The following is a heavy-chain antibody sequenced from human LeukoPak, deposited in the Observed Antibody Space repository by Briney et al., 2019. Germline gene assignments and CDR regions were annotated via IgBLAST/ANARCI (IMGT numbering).Heavy chain of an antibody. Sequence: ASVKVSCKASGYTFSTYALHWVRQAPGQGLEWMGWISTGNGYTKYSQKFQGRVTITRDTSASTAYMELSSLRSEDTAVYYCARGVGATTHLGYWGQGTLVTVSS. J-gene: IGHJ4*02. D-gene: IGHD1-26*01. V-gene: IGHV1-3*04. CDR1: GYTFSTYA. CDR2: ISTGNGYT. CDR3: ARGVGATTHLGY.